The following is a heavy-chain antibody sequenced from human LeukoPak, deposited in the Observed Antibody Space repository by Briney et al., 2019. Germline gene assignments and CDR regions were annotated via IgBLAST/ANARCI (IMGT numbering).Heavy chain of an antibody. CDR2: IWYDGSYK. J-gene: IGHJ4*02. CDR3: ARNREQQLNSPFDY. V-gene: IGHV3-33*01. CDR1: GFTFSSYG. Sequence: PGRSLRLSCAASGFTFSSYGIHWVRQAPGKGLEWVAVIWYDGSYKYYADSVKGRFTISRDNSKNTLYLQMNSLRAEGTAVYYCARNREQQLNSPFDYWGQGTLVTVSS. D-gene: IGHD6-13*01.